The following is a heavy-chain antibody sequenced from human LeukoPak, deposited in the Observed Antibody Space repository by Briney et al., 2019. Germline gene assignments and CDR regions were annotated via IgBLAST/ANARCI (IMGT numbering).Heavy chain of an antibody. CDR3: AGGASYPRPTYYYYYYMDV. CDR2: IYYSGST. Sequence: SETLSLTCDVSGYSITSGYYWSWIRQPPGKGLEWIGYIYYSGSTNYNPSLKSRVTISVDTSKNQFSLKLSSVTAADTAVYYCAGGASYPRPTYYYYYYMDVWGKGTTVTVSS. J-gene: IGHJ6*03. D-gene: IGHD2-2*01. V-gene: IGHV4-61*01. CDR1: GYSITSGYY.